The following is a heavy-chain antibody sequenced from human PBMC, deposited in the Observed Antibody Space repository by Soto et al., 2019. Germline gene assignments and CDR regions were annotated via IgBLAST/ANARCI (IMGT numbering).Heavy chain of an antibody. D-gene: IGHD2-2*01. CDR3: ARDLEYCSSTSCSRGAFDI. J-gene: IGHJ3*02. V-gene: IGHV1-2*04. CDR1: GYTFTGYY. CDR2: INPNSGGT. Sequence: QVQLVQSGAEVKKPGASVKVSCKASGYTFTGYYMHWVRQAPGQELEWMGWINPNSGGTNYGQKFQGWVTMTRDTSISTAYMELSRLRSDDTAVYYCARDLEYCSSTSCSRGAFDIWGQGTMVTVSS.